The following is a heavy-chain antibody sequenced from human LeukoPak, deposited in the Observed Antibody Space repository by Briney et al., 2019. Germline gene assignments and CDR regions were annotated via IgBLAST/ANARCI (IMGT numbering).Heavy chain of an antibody. CDR1: GVFISSSNSY. J-gene: IGHJ3*02. Sequence: PSETLSLTCTVYGVFISSSNSYWGWIRQPPGKGLEWIGSIYYSGNTYYNASLKSQVSISIDTSKNQFSLRLTSVTAADTAVYYCARDFGRAYCGGDCSNDAFDMWGQGTMVTVSS. CDR3: ARDFGRAYCGGDCSNDAFDM. CDR2: IYYSGNT. D-gene: IGHD2-21*02. V-gene: IGHV4-39*02.